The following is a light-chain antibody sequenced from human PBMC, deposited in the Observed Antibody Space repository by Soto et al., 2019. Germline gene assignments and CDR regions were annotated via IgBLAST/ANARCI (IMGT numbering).Light chain of an antibody. CDR1: QSINNW. J-gene: IGKJ2*01. V-gene: IGKV1-5*03. Sequence: DIKMTQSPSTLSASVGDRVTITCRASQSINNWLAWYQQKPGKAPKLLIYEASSLLSGVPSRFSGSGSATEFTLTISSVQPDDFADYYFQQYDSDSSTFGQGTKLDI. CDR2: EAS. CDR3: QQYDSDSST.